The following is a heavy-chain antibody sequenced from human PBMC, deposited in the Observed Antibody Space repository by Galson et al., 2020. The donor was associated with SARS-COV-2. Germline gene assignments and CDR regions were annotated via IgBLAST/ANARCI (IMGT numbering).Heavy chain of an antibody. J-gene: IGHJ5*02. Sequence: VSVKVSCKVSGYTLTELSMHWVRQAPGKGLEWMGGFDPEDGETIYAQKFQGRVTMTEDTSTDTAYMELSSLRSEDTAVYYCATGPAVAGTGWFAPWGQGTLVTVSS. V-gene: IGHV1-24*01. CDR2: FDPEDGET. CDR1: GYTLTELS. D-gene: IGHD6-19*01. CDR3: ATGPAVAGTGWFAP.